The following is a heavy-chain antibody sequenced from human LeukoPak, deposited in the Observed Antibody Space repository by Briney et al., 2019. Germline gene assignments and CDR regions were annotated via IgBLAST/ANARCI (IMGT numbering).Heavy chain of an antibody. CDR3: ARDQLEQPGGDAFDI. CDR1: GFTFSDYY. J-gene: IGHJ3*02. Sequence: GGSLRLSCAASGFTFSDYYMSWIRQAPGKGLEWVSYISSSGSTIYYADSVKGRFTVSRDNAKNSLYLQMNSLRAEDTAVYYCARDQLEQPGGDAFDIWGQGTMVTVSS. CDR2: ISSSGSTI. D-gene: IGHD1/OR15-1a*01. V-gene: IGHV3-11*04.